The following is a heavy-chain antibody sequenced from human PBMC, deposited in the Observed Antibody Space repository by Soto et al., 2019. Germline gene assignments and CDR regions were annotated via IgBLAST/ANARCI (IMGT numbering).Heavy chain of an antibody. J-gene: IGHJ4*02. CDR3: ARRSVAGLDY. CDR1: GGSISSYY. V-gene: IGHV4-59*01. CDR2: IYYSGST. Sequence: SETLSLTCTVSGGSISSYYWSWIRQPPGKGLEWIGYIYYSGSTNYNPSLKSRVTISVDTSKNQFSLKLSSVTAADTAVYYCARRSVAGLDYWGQGTLVTVSS. D-gene: IGHD6-19*01.